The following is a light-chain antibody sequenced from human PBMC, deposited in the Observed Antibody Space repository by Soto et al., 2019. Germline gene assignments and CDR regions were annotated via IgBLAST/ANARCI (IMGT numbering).Light chain of an antibody. CDR1: QSISSW. J-gene: IGKJ4*01. Sequence: DIQMTQSPSTLSASVGARVPITCRASQSISSWLAWYQQKPGKAPKLLIYDASSLESGVPSRFSGSGSGTDFTLTINSLQPEDFATYYCQQSNSFPFTFGGGTKVDI. CDR3: QQSNSFPFT. V-gene: IGKV1-5*01. CDR2: DAS.